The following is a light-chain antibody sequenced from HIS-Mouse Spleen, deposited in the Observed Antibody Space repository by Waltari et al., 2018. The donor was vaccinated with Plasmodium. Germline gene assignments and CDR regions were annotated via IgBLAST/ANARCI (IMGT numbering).Light chain of an antibody. CDR2: EDS. V-gene: IGLV3-10*01. CDR1: ALPKKY. CDR3: YSTDSSGNHRV. Sequence: SYELTPPPSVSVSPGQTARHTCSGDALPKKYAYWYQQKSDQAPVLVIYEDSKRPAGIPERFSGSSSGTMATLTISGAQVEDEADYYCYSTDSSGNHRVFGGGTKLTVL. J-gene: IGLJ3*02.